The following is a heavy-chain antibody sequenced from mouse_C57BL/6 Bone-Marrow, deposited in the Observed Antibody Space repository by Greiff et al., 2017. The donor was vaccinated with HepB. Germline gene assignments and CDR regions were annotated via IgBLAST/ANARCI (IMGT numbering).Heavy chain of an antibody. J-gene: IGHJ1*03. D-gene: IGHD2-13*01. V-gene: IGHV3-3*01. CDR3: ARCGDYWYFDV. CDR2: TFYSGIT. Sequence: EVQRVESGPSLVRPSQTLSLTCTVTGFSINSDCYWIWIRQFPGNKLEYIGYTFYSGITYYNPSLESRTYITRDTSKNQFSLKLSSVTTEDTATYYCARCGDYWYFDVWGTGTTVTVSS. CDR1: GFSINSDCY.